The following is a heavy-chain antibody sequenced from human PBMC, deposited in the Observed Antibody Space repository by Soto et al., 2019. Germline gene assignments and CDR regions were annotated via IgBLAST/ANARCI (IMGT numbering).Heavy chain of an antibody. D-gene: IGHD2-8*02. CDR2: ILVDGRT. CDR3: AKATATGGGAFDI. J-gene: IGHJ3*02. CDR1: GFICSSYD. Sequence: GGSLRLSCAASGFICSSYDMSWVRQAPGKGLEWVSTILVDGRTFYVDSVKGRFTISRDSSQNTVYLQMNSLTAGDTALYHCAKATATGGGAFDICGQGTMVTVSS. V-gene: IGHV3-23*01.